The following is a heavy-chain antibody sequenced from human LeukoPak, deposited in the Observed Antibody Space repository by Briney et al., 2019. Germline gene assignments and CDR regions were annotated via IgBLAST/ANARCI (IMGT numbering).Heavy chain of an antibody. Sequence: PSETLSLTCAVYGGSFSGYYWSWIRQPPGKGLEWIGEINHSGSTNYNPSLKSRVTISVDTSKNQFSLKLSSVTAADTAVYYCARQGYSSGWYPNWFDPWGQGTLVTVSS. D-gene: IGHD6-19*01. CDR2: INHSGST. V-gene: IGHV4-34*01. CDR3: ARQGYSSGWYPNWFDP. CDR1: GGSFSGYY. J-gene: IGHJ5*02.